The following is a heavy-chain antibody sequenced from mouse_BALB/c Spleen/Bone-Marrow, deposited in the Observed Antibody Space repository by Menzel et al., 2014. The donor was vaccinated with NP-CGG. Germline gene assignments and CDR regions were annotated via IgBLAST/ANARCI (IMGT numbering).Heavy chain of an antibody. D-gene: IGHD4-1*01. Sequence: VHLVESGGGLVQPGGSLQLSCAASGFTFSGYTMSWVRQTPEKRLEWVAFITNGGGNTYYPDTVKGRFTISRDNAKNTLYLQMSSLKSEDTAIYYCTTLTGTSYWGQGTLVTISA. CDR1: GFTFSGYT. V-gene: IGHV5-12-2*01. J-gene: IGHJ3*01. CDR2: ITNGGGNT. CDR3: TTLTGTSY.